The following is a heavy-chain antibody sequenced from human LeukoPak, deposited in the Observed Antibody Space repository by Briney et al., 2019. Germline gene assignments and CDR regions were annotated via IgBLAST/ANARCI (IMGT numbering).Heavy chain of an antibody. V-gene: IGHV1-46*01. CDR2: INPSGGSK. J-gene: IGHJ4*02. D-gene: IGHD4-17*01. CDR3: ARDSLYGVVDY. Sequence: ASVKGACKTSGYTFTSYYIHWVRQAPGQGLEWMGIINPSGGSKSYAQKFQGRVTMTRDTSTNTVYMYLSSLRSEDTAVYYCARDSLYGVVDYWGQGTLVTVSS. CDR1: GYTFTSYY.